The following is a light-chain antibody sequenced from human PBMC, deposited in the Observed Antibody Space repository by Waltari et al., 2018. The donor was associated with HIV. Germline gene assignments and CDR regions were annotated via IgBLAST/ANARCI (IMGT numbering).Light chain of an antibody. CDR1: QSVSNN. CDR3: QQYNKWPPWT. CDR2: GAS. Sequence: VMPQSPATLSVSPGERSTLSCRAGQSVSNNLAWYQQKPGQAPRLLIYGASTRATGIPARFSGSGSGTEFTLTISSLQSEDSAVYYCQQYNKWPPWTFGQGTKVEIK. V-gene: IGKV3-15*01. J-gene: IGKJ1*01.